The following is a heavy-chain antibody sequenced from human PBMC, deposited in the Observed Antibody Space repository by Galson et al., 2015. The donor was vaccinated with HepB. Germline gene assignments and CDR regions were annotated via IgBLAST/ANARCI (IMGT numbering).Heavy chain of an antibody. Sequence: SLRLSCAVSGFTFSNFAMSWVRQAPGKRLAWVSAISGSAGSIYYEDSVKGRFTISRDNSKNTLYLQMNSLRAEVTALYHCVKEPPGYYDISDYAKWGQGTLVTVSS. D-gene: IGHD3-16*01. CDR3: VKEPPGYYDISDYAK. J-gene: IGHJ4*02. CDR2: ISGSAGSI. V-gene: IGHV3-23*01. CDR1: GFTFSNFA.